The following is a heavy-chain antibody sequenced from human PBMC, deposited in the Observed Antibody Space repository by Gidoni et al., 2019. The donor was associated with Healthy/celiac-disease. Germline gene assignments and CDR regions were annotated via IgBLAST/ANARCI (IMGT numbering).Heavy chain of an antibody. CDR2: IWYDGSNK. CDR3: ARGMNYDSSGGIDY. J-gene: IGHJ4*02. CDR1: GCTLSSYG. V-gene: IGHV3-33*01. Sequence: QVQLVESGGGVVPPGRSLRLSCAASGCTLSSYGMHWVRQAPGKGLEWVAVIWYDGSNKYYADSVKGRFTISRDNSKNTLYLQMNSLRAEDTAVYYCARGMNYDSSGGIDYWGQGTLVTVSS. D-gene: IGHD3-22*01.